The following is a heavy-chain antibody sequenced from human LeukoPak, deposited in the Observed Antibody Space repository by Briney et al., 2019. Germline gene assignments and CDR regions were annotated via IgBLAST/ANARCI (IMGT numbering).Heavy chain of an antibody. J-gene: IGHJ4*02. D-gene: IGHD3-22*01. Sequence: TSETLSLTCTVSGCSMNSGGYYWSWIRQHPGKGLEWIGYIYYSGSTYYNPSLKSRVTISIDTSKNQFSLKLSSVTAADTAVYYCARTSSGYPRQYYFDYWGQGTLVTVSS. CDR2: IYYSGST. CDR1: GCSMNSGGYY. CDR3: ARTSSGYPRQYYFDY. V-gene: IGHV4-31*03.